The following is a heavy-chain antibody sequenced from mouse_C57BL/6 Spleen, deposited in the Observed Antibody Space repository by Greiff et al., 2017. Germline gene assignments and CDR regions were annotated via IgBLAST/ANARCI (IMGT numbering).Heavy chain of an antibody. V-gene: IGHV5-17*01. CDR3: AMRYYYGSSYRWYINV. CDR2: ISSGSSTF. Sequence: EVKVVESGGGLVKPGGSLKLSCAASGFTFSDYGMHWVRQAPATGLEWVAYISSGSSTFYYADTVTGRFTISRDNAKISLFLQITSLSSEDTAMYYCAMRYYYGSSYRWYINVWGTGTTVTVSS. J-gene: IGHJ1*03. D-gene: IGHD1-1*01. CDR1: GFTFSDYG.